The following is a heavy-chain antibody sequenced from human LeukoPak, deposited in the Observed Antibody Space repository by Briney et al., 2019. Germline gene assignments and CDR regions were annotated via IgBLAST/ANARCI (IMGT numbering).Heavy chain of an antibody. V-gene: IGHV4-39*07. J-gene: IGHJ6*03. D-gene: IGHD6-19*01. CDR1: GGSISSSSYY. Sequence: PSETLSLTCTVSGGSISSSSYYWGWIRQPPGKGLEWIGSIYYSGSTYYNPSLKSRVTISVDTSKNQFSLKLSSVTAADTAVYYCARDLGSSGWYAFPAYYYYYMDVWGKGTTVTISS. CDR3: ARDLGSSGWYAFPAYYYYYMDV. CDR2: IYYSGST.